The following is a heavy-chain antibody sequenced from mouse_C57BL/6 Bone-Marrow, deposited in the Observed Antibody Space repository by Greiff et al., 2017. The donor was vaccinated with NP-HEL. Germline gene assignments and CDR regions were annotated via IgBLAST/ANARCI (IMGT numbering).Heavy chain of an antibody. Sequence: QVQLKQSGAELVRPGSSVKLSCKASGYTFTSYWMDWVKQRPGQGLEWIGNIYPSDSETHYNQKFKDKATLTVDKSSSTAYMQLSSLTSEDSAVYYCVCPSNYDAMDYWGQGTSVTVSS. CDR3: VCPSNYDAMDY. CDR2: IYPSDSET. CDR1: GYTFTSYW. J-gene: IGHJ4*01. D-gene: IGHD2-10*02. V-gene: IGHV1-61*01.